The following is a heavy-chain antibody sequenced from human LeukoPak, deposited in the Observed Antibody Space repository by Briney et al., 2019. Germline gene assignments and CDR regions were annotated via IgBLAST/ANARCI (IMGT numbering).Heavy chain of an antibody. J-gene: IGHJ4*02. V-gene: IGHV3-23*01. CDR2: IGGSGDST. Sequence: GGSLRLSCAASGFTFSSHATGWVRQAPGKGLEWVSAIGGSGDSTYYADSVKGRFTISRDNSKNTLYLQMNSLRAEDTALYYCARDPGVVAFHYFDYWGQGTLVTVSS. CDR1: GFTFSSHA. D-gene: IGHD3-3*01. CDR3: ARDPGVVAFHYFDY.